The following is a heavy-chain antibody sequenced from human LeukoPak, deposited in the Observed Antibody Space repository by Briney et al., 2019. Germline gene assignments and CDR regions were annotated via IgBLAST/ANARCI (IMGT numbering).Heavy chain of an antibody. CDR2: IYPGDSET. D-gene: IGHD5-12*01. V-gene: IGHV5-51*01. Sequence: GESLQISCKGSGFVFTDFWIGWVRQMPGQGLEGMGIIYPGDSETTYGPSFQGLFIISADKSRNTAYLQWSSLMASDTAVYYCARLTRYRDSGDYYFGMDFWGQGTTVTVSS. CDR3: ARLTRYRDSGDYYFGMDF. J-gene: IGHJ6*02. CDR1: GFVFTDFW.